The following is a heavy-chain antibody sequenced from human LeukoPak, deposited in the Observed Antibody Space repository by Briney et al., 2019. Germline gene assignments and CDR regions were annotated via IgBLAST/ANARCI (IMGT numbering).Heavy chain of an antibody. J-gene: IGHJ4*02. CDR1: GFTFSSYA. CDR3: ARSPNYKGYFDY. Sequence: GGSLRLSCAASGFTFSSYAMNWVRQAPGKGLEWVSYISSFSSTIYYADSVMGRFTISRDNAKNSLYLQMNSLRAEDTAAYYCARSPNYKGYFDYWGQGTLVTVSS. CDR2: ISSFSSTI. V-gene: IGHV3-48*04. D-gene: IGHD3-10*01.